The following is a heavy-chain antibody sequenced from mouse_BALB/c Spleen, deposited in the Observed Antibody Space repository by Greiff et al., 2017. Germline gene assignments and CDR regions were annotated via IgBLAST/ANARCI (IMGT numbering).Heavy chain of an antibody. Sequence: EVKLQESGPGLVKPSQSLSLTCSVTGYSITSGYYWNWIRQFPGNKLEWMGYISYDGSNNYNPSLKNRISITRDTSKNQFFLKLNSVTTEDTATYYCARGENSAWFAYWGQETLVTVSA. V-gene: IGHV3-6*02. CDR2: ISYDGSN. CDR3: ARGENSAWFAY. CDR1: GYSITSGYY. J-gene: IGHJ3*01.